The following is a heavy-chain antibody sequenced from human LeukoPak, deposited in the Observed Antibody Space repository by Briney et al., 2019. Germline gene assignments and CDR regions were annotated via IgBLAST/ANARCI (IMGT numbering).Heavy chain of an antibody. J-gene: IGHJ4*02. D-gene: IGHD3-22*01. CDR2: ISAYNGNT. Sequence: ASVKVSCKASGYTFTSYGISWVRQAPGQGLEWMGWISAYNGNTNCAQKLQGRVTMTTDTSTSTAYMELRSLRSDDTAVYYCARSTYYYDSSGDHVWGQGTLVTVSS. V-gene: IGHV1-18*01. CDR1: GYTFTSYG. CDR3: ARSTYYYDSSGDHV.